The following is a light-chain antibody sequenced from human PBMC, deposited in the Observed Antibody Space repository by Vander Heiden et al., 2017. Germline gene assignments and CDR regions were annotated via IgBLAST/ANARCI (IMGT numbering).Light chain of an antibody. V-gene: IGKV3-15*01. Sequence: VFTQSPGPLSMSPGESAPLSYRARQCVSNNLAWHQQKPGQAPSLLMFGASYSANGIPGRFSGSGYATVFTLTSSSRQSEDVAVYYLQPDYTSYTFGQGTKLEIK. J-gene: IGKJ2*01. CDR3: QPDYTSYT. CDR2: GAS. CDR1: QCVSNN.